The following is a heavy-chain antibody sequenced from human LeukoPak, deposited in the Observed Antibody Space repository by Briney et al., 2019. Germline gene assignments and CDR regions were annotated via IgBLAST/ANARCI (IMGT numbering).Heavy chain of an antibody. CDR2: INGGST. V-gene: IGHV3-23*01. CDR1: GFIFSNYA. J-gene: IGHJ4*02. D-gene: IGHD5-18*01. CDR3: AKEARGHSYGED. Sequence: GGSLRLSCAASGFIFSNYAMSWLRQAPGKGLEWVSAINGGSTYYADSVKGRFTISRDNSKNTLYLQINSLRVEDTAVYYCAKEARGHSYGEDWGQGTLVIVSS.